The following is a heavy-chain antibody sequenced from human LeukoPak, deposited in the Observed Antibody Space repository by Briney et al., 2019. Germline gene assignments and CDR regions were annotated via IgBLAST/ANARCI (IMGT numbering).Heavy chain of an antibody. CDR2: IGSSSSYI. V-gene: IGHV3-21*01. Sequence: GGSLRLSCAASGSTFSSYSMNWVRQAPGKGLEWVSSIGSSSSYIYYADSVKGRFTISRDNAKNSLYLQMNSLRAEDTAVYYCARDQRPIAAAGTKSAFDIWGQGTTVTVSS. J-gene: IGHJ3*02. D-gene: IGHD6-13*01. CDR1: GSTFSSYS. CDR3: ARDQRPIAAAGTKSAFDI.